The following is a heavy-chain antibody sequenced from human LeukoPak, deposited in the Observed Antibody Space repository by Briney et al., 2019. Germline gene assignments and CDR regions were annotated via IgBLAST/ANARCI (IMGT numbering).Heavy chain of an antibody. V-gene: IGHV3-7*01. CDR3: ARDDASSSFTY. CDR1: GFIFSNYW. CDR2: INQDGTEK. J-gene: IGHJ4*02. Sequence: GGSLRLSCEGSGFIFSNYWMSWVRQAPGKGLDWVANINQDGTEKYYAQSVRGRVTISRDNAKNSLYLQMNSLRVEDTAVYYCARDDASSSFTYWGQGALVTVSS. D-gene: IGHD3-16*01.